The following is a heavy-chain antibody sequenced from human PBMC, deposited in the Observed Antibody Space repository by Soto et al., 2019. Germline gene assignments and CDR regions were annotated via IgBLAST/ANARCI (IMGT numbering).Heavy chain of an antibody. D-gene: IGHD4-17*01. J-gene: IGHJ4*02. V-gene: IGHV3-23*01. CDR2: ITDSGGST. CDR1: GFTFNNYG. Sequence: EVQLLESGGGLVQPGGSLRLSCAASGFTFNNYGMSWVRQAPGKGLEWVSAITDSGGSTYSADSVKGRFTISRDNSKNTVYLHMNSLRAEDTAVYYCAKAATVVTLYYFDYWGQGTLVTVSS. CDR3: AKAATVVTLYYFDY.